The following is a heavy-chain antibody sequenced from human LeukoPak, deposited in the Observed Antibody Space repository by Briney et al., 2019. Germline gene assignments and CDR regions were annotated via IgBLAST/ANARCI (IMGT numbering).Heavy chain of an antibody. Sequence: SETLSLTCSVSGGSISSGSYYWSWIRQPAGKGLEWIGRIYTRGSTDYNPSLKSRVTISVDTSKNQFSLKLSSVTAADTAVYYCARAILTGYFGEKGWFDPWGQGTLVTVSS. CDR2: IYTRGST. D-gene: IGHD3-9*01. J-gene: IGHJ5*02. V-gene: IGHV4-61*02. CDR3: ARAILTGYFGEKGWFDP. CDR1: GGSISSGSYY.